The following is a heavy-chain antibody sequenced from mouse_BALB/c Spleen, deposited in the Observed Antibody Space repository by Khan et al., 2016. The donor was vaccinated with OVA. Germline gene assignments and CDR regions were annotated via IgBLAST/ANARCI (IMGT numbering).Heavy chain of an antibody. CDR2: IYPRSGST. D-gene: IGHD2-12*01. J-gene: IGHJ3*01. CDR1: GYTFTSYW. V-gene: IGHV1S22*01. Sequence: LQQPGSELVRPGASVKLSCKASGYTFTSYWMHWVKQRPGQGLEWLGDIYPRSGSTNYDEKFKRKATLTVDTSSSTAYMQPSSLTSEDSAVNYCTRWSYWFAYWGQGTLVTVSA. CDR3: TRWSYWFAY.